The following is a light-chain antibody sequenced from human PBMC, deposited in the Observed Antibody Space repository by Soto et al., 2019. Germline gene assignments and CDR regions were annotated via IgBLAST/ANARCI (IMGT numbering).Light chain of an antibody. V-gene: IGKV1-5*03. J-gene: IGKJ1*01. CDR1: QSISSW. CDR2: KAS. CDR3: QQYHTYST. Sequence: DIHMTQSPSTLPTSVGARVTITCRASQSISSWLAWYQQKPGKAPKLLIYKASSLESGVPSRFSGSGSGTEFTLTISSLQPDDFATYYCQQYHTYSTFGQGTKV.